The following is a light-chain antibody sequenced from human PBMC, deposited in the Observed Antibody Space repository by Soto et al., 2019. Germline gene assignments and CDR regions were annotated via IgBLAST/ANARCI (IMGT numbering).Light chain of an antibody. J-gene: IGKJ4*01. Sequence: EIVMTQSPSTLSVSPWERATLSCRASQSVSSNLAWYQQKPGQAPRLLVYGASTRATGIPARFSGSGSGTQFTLTISSLQSEDFAVYYCQQHNNWPLTLGGGTKVDIK. CDR1: QSVSSN. V-gene: IGKV3-15*01. CDR2: GAS. CDR3: QQHNNWPLT.